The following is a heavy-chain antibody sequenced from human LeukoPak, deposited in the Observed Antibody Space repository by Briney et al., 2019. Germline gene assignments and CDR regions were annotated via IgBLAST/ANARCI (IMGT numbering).Heavy chain of an antibody. CDR3: ARDMRDYGDYVDY. D-gene: IGHD4-17*01. CDR2: ISSSSSYI. CDR1: GFTFSSYS. V-gene: IGHV3-21*01. Sequence: PGGSLRLSCAASGFTFSSYSMNWVRQAPGKGLEWVSSISSSSSYIYYADSVKGRFTISRDNAKNSLYLRMNSLRAEDTAVYYCARDMRDYGDYVDYWGQGTLVTVSS. J-gene: IGHJ4*02.